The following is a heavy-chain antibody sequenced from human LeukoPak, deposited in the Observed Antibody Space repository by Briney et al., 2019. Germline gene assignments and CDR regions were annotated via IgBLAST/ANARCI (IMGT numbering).Heavy chain of an antibody. D-gene: IGHD6-19*01. Sequence: GGSLRLSCAASGFTFSTYAMSWVRQAPGKGLEWVSGISGSGGSTSYADSVKGRFTISRDNSKNTLYLQMNSLRAEDTAIYYCAKDRDILQYASGWYNFDYWGQGTLVTVSS. CDR1: GFTFSTYA. J-gene: IGHJ4*02. CDR3: AKDRDILQYASGWYNFDY. V-gene: IGHV3-23*01. CDR2: ISGSGGST.